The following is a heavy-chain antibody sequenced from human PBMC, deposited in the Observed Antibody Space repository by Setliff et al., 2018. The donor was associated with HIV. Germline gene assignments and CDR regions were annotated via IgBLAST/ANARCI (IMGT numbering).Heavy chain of an antibody. J-gene: IGHJ6*02. V-gene: IGHV4-59*01. CDR3: ARSRTSSGYYGVTGYGMDV. Sequence: SSETLSLTCTVSGGSISSDYWSWIRQPPGKGLEWIGYIYYSGSTNYNPSLKSRVTISVATSRNQFSLELNSVTTADTAVYYCARSRTSSGYYGVTGYGMDVWGQGTTVTVSS. CDR2: IYYSGST. D-gene: IGHD3-22*01. CDR1: GGSISSDY.